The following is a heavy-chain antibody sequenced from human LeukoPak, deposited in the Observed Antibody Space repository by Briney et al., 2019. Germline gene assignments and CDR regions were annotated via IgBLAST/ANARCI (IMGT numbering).Heavy chain of an antibody. J-gene: IGHJ4*02. CDR3: ARRITIFGVVITLGY. Sequence: GASVKVSGKASGYTFTSYDINWVRQATGQGLEWMGWMNPNSGNTGYAQKFQGRVTITRNTSISTAYMELSSLRSEDTAVYYCARRITIFGVVITLGYWGQGTLVTVSS. CDR2: MNPNSGNT. CDR1: GYTFTSYD. D-gene: IGHD3-3*01. V-gene: IGHV1-8*03.